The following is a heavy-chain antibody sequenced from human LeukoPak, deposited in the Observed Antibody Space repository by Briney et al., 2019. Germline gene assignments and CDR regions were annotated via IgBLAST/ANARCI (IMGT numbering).Heavy chain of an antibody. CDR3: ASGNIATPGTFDY. CDR2: ISNSGDSK. J-gene: IGHJ4*02. V-gene: IGHV3-11*01. Sequence: GGSLRLSCPASGCTFSDFDMSWVRPAPGKGAEWVSYISNSGDSKYYAHSVKGRFTISMDNAQNSLYLQMSSLGGEDTAVYYCASGNIATPGTFDYWGQGTLVTVSS. CDR1: GCTFSDFD. D-gene: IGHD6-13*01.